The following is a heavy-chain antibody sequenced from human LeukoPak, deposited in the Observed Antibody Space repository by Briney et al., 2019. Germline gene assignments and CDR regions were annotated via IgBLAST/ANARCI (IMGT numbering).Heavy chain of an antibody. CDR1: GGSFSGYY. Sequence: SETLSLTCAVYGGSFSGYYWSWIRQPPGKGLEWIGEINHSGSTNYNPSLKSRVTISVDTSKNQSSLKLSSVTAADTAVYYCARRTTVTTGNYYGMDVWGKGTTVTVSS. CDR3: ARRTTVTTGNYYGMDV. CDR2: INHSGST. J-gene: IGHJ6*04. V-gene: IGHV4-34*01. D-gene: IGHD4-17*01.